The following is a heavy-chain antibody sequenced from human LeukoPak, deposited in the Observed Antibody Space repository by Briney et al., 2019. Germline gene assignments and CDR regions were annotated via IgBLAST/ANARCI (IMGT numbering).Heavy chain of an antibody. CDR1: GGSISSYY. CDR3: ARTELGYAFDI. D-gene: IGHD3-10*01. V-gene: IGHV4-59*01. Sequence: PSETLSLTCTVSGGSISSYYWSWIRQPPGKGLEWIGYIYYSGSINYNPSLKSRVTISVDTSKNQFSLKLSSVTAADTAVYYCARTELGYAFDIWGQGTMVTVSS. CDR2: IYYSGSI. J-gene: IGHJ3*02.